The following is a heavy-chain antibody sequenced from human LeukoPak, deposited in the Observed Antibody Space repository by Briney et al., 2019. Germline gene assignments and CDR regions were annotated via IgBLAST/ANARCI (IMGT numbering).Heavy chain of an antibody. CDR2: ISSSSSYI. CDR3: ASGPRLWFGESYYYYGMDV. J-gene: IGHJ6*02. D-gene: IGHD3-10*01. Sequence: GGSLRLSCAASEFTFSSYSMNWVRQAPGKGLEWVSSISSSSSYIYYADSVKGRFTISRDNAKNSLYLQMNSLRAEDTAVYYCASGPRLWFGESYYYYGMDVWGQGTTVTVSS. CDR1: EFTFSSYS. V-gene: IGHV3-21*01.